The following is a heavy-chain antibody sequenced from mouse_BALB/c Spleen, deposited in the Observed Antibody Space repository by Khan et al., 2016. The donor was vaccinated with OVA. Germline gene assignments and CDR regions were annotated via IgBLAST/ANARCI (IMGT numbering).Heavy chain of an antibody. CDR1: GFTLISYG. V-gene: IGHV2-9*02. CDR2: IWAGGST. J-gene: IGHJ4*01. Sequence: VQLQESGPGLVAPSQSLSINCTVSGFTLISYGIHWVRQSPEKGLEWLGIIWAGGSTNYNSALMARLSISNDNSKSQVFLKMNSLQTDDTAMYYCARDDGNYVDAMDYWGQGTSVTVSS. CDR3: ARDDGNYVDAMDY. D-gene: IGHD2-1*01.